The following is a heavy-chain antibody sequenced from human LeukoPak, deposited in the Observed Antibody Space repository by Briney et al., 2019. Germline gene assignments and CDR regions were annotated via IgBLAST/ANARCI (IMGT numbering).Heavy chain of an antibody. CDR2: ISYDGSNK. CDR3: AREPDGSGSYFDY. D-gene: IGHD3-10*01. J-gene: IGHJ4*02. V-gene: IGHV3-30-3*01. CDR1: GFTFSSYA. Sequence: PVGSLRLSCAASGFTFSSYAMHWVRQAPGKGLEWVSVISYDGSNKYYADSVKGRFTISRGNSKNTLYLQMNSLRAEDTAVYYCAREPDGSGSYFDYWGQGTLVTVSS.